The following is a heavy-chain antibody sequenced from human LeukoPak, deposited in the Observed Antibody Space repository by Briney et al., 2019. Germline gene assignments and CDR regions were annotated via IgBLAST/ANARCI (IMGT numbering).Heavy chain of an antibody. CDR3: ARGRRRVPAAISH. CDR2: MNPNSGNT. CDR1: VYTFTSYD. V-gene: IGHV1-8*01. J-gene: IGHJ4*02. D-gene: IGHD2-2*01. Sequence: ASVKVSCKASVYTFTSYDINWVRQATGQGLEWMGWMNPNSGNTGYAQKFQGRVTMTRNTSISTAYMELSSLRSEDTAVYYCARGRRRVPAAISHWGQGTLVTVSS.